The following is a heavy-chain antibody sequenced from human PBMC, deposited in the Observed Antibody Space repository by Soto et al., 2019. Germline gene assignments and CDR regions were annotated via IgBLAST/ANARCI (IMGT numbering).Heavy chain of an antibody. D-gene: IGHD3-22*01. CDR2: TYYRSKWYN. CDR3: ARHARITMIVVHDNWFDP. CDR1: GDSVSSNSAA. Sequence: PSQTLSLTCAISGDSVSSNSAAWNWIRQSPSRGLEWLGRTYYRSKWYNDYAVSVKSRITINPDTSKNQISLQLNSVTAADTALYYFARHARITMIVVHDNWFDPWGQGTLVTVSS. V-gene: IGHV6-1*01. J-gene: IGHJ5*02.